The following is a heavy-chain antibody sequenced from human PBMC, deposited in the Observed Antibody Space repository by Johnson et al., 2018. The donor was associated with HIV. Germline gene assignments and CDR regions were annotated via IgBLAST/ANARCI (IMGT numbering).Heavy chain of an antibody. CDR2: IRYDGSNK. V-gene: IGHV3-30*02. CDR3: ARDGSQLADAFDI. J-gene: IGHJ3*02. D-gene: IGHD6-6*01. Sequence: QMLLVESGGGVVQPGRSLRLSCAASGFTFSSYGMHWVRQAPGKGLEWVAFIRYDGSNKYYADSVKGRLTVSRDNSKNTLYLQMNSLRAEDTAVYYCARDGSQLADAFDIWGQGTMVTVSS. CDR1: GFTFSSYG.